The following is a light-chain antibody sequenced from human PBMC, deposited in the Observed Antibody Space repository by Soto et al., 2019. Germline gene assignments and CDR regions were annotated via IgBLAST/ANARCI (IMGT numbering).Light chain of an antibody. J-gene: IGLJ1*01. Sequence: QSALTQPASVSGSPGQSITISCTGTISDVGGYNYVSWYQQHPGKAPKLMIYEVSNRPSGVSNRFSGSRSGNTASLTISGLQAEDEADYYCSSYTTSSTLVFGTGTKATVL. CDR2: EVS. CDR1: ISDVGGYNY. V-gene: IGLV2-14*01. CDR3: SSYTTSSTLV.